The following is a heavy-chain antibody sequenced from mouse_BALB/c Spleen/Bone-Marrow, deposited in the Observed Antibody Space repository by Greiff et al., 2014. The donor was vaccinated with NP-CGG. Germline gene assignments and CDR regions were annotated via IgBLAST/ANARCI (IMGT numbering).Heavy chain of an antibody. J-gene: IGHJ1*01. V-gene: IGHV5-9-1*01. CDR2: ISSGGSYT. D-gene: IGHD1-1*01. CDR3: ARQDYYGSSPHWYFDV. CDR1: GFTFSSYA. Sequence: DVMLVESGGDLVKPGGSLKLSCAASGFTFSSYAMSWVRQTPEKRLEWVATISSGGSYTYYADSVKGRFTISRDTAKNTLYLQMSSLRSEDTAIYYCARQDYYGSSPHWYFDVWGAGTTVTVSS.